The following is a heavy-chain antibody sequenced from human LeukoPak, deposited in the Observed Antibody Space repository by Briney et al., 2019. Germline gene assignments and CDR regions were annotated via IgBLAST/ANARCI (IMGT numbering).Heavy chain of an antibody. D-gene: IGHD4-23*01. J-gene: IGHJ4*02. CDR1: GGSFSGYY. V-gene: IGHV4-34*01. CDR3: ARGLRRWPFDY. CDR2: INHSGST. Sequence: SETLSLTCAVYGGSFSGYYWSWIRQPPGKGLEWIGEINHSGSTNYNPSLKSRVTISVDTSKNQFSPKLSSVTAADTAVYYCARGLRRWPFDYWGQGTLVTVSS.